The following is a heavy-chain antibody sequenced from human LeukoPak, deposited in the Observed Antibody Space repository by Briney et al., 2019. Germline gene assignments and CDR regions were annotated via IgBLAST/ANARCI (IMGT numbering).Heavy chain of an antibody. D-gene: IGHD4-23*01. Sequence: GGSLRLSCAASGFTLSSAWMSWVRQAPGKGLEWVGRIKSKTDSGTTDYAAPVKDRFTISRDDSKNTLYLQMNSLKTEDTAVYYCAAVDFDYWGQGTLVTVSS. V-gene: IGHV3-15*01. J-gene: IGHJ4*02. CDR3: AAVDFDY. CDR1: GFTLSSAW. CDR2: IKSKTDSGTT.